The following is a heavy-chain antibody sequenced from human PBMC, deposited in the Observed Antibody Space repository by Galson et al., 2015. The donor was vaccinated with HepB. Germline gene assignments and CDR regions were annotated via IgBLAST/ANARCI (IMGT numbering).Heavy chain of an antibody. CDR3: ARDRRWRYYYDSSGYSHLRPFDY. CDR2: INPNSGGT. D-gene: IGHD3-22*01. CDR1: GYTFTGYY. V-gene: IGHV1-2*06. J-gene: IGHJ4*02. Sequence: SVKVSCKASGYTFTGYYIHWVRQAPGQGLEWMGRINPNSGGTNYAQKFQGRVTMTRDASISTAFMDLRSLRSDDTAVYYCARDRRWRYYYDSSGYSHLRPFDYWGQGTLVTVSS.